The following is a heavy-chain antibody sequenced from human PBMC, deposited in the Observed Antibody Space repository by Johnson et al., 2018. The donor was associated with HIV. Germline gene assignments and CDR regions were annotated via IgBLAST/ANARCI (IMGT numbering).Heavy chain of an antibody. CDR3: AKDQLSEHLVLRSAFDI. V-gene: IGHV3-23*03. J-gene: IGHJ3*02. D-gene: IGHD6-6*01. Sequence: VQLVESGGGFVKPGGSLRLSCAASGFTFDDYGMSWVRQAPGKGLEWVSLIYTGGSTFYADSVKGRFTISRDNSKNALYLQMNSLRAEDTAVYYCAKDQLSEHLVLRSAFDIWGQGTMVTVSS. CDR2: IYTGGST. CDR1: GFTFDDYG.